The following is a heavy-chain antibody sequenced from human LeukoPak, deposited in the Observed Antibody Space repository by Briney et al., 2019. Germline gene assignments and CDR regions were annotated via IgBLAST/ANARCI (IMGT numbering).Heavy chain of an antibody. CDR3: ARDGTPIHSDGWVYMDV. J-gene: IGHJ6*03. V-gene: IGHV3-7*01. CDR2: IKQDGSEK. CDR1: GLTFSTYW. Sequence: GGSLRLSCAASGLTFSTYWMSWVRQAPGKGLEWVANIKQDGSEKYYVDSVEGRFTISRDNAKNSLYLQMNSLRAEDTAVYYCARDGTPIHSDGWVYMDVWGKGTTVTVSS. D-gene: IGHD6-25*01.